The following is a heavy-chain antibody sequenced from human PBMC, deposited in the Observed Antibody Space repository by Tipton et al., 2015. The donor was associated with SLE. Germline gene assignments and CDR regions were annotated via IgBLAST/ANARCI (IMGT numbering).Heavy chain of an antibody. CDR1: GGSISSSYYY. V-gene: IGHV4-61*02. CDR3: AKAGVLVAEAFDY. J-gene: IGHJ4*02. Sequence: TLSLTCTVSGGSISSSYYYWTWIRQPAGKGLEWIGRIYTSGSTNYNPSLKSRVTISVDTSKNQFSLKLSSVTAADTAVYYCAKAGVLVAEAFDYWGQGTLVTVSS. CDR2: IYTSGST. D-gene: IGHD2-15*01.